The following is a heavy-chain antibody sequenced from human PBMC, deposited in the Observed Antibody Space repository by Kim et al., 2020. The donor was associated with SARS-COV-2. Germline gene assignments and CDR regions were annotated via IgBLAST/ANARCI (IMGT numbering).Heavy chain of an antibody. CDR2: ISGSGDNT. J-gene: IGHJ6*02. CDR1: GITFSSYA. V-gene: IGHV3-23*01. D-gene: IGHD2-2*01. CDR3: AKGRCSSSSCYCGMDV. Sequence: GGSLRLSCAASGITFSSYAMSWVRQAPGKGLEWVSVISGSGDNTYYAGSVKGRFTISRDNSKKTLYLQMNSLRAEDTAIYYCAKGRCSSSSCYCGMDVWGQGTTVTVSS.